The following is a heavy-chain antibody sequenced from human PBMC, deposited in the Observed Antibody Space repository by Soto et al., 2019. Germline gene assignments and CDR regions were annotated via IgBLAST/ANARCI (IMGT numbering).Heavy chain of an antibody. CDR1: GYSFTSYW. CDR2: IYPGDSDT. Sequence: PGESLKISCKGSGYSFTSYWIGWVRQMPGKGLEWMGFIYPGDSDTRYSPSFQGQVTISADKSISTAYLQWSSLKASDTAMYYCARAAATDYYYYGMDVWGQGTTVTVSS. J-gene: IGHJ6*02. D-gene: IGHD6-13*01. V-gene: IGHV5-51*01. CDR3: ARAAATDYYYYGMDV.